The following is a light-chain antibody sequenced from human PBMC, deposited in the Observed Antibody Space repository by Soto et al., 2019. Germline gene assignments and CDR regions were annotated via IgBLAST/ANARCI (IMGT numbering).Light chain of an antibody. CDR1: QSVYST. CDR2: GAS. V-gene: IGKV3-15*01. J-gene: IGKJ4*01. Sequence: EIVMTQSPATLSVSPGERVTLYCRASQSVYSTLGWYQQKPGQAPRLLIHGASTRANGIPARFSGSGSGTEFTLTISSLQSEDSAVYYCQQYSDWPPLTFGGGTKVEIK. CDR3: QQYSDWPPLT.